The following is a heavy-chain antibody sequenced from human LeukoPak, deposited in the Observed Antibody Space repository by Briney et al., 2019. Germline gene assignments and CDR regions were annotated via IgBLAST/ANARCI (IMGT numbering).Heavy chain of an antibody. CDR2: ISYDGSNK. CDR1: GFTFSSYA. V-gene: IGHV3-30-3*01. J-gene: IGHJ4*02. D-gene: IGHD6-19*01. CDR3: ARDGEQWLVPGYYFDY. Sequence: PGGSLRLSCAASGFTFSSYAMHWARQAPGKGLEWVAVISYDGSNKYYADSVKGRFTISRDNSKNTLYLQMNSLRAEDTAVYYCARDGEQWLVPGYYFDYWGQGTLVTVSS.